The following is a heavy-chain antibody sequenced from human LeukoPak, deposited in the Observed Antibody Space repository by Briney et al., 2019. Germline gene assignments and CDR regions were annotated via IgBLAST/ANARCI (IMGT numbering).Heavy chain of an antibody. CDR3: ARGLYCSSSNSCYDYGMDV. CDR1: GCTFTGYY. J-gene: IGHJ6*02. Sequence: GASVKVSCKASGCTFTGYYMHWVRQAPGQGLEWMGWINPNSGGTNSAQKFQGRVTITADESTSTAYMELSSLRSEDTAVYYCARGLYCSSSNSCYDYGMDVWGQGTTVTVSS. CDR2: INPNSGGT. D-gene: IGHD2-2*01. V-gene: IGHV1-2*02.